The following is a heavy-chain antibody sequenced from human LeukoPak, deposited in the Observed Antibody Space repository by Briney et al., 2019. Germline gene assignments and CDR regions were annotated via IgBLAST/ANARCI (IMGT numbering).Heavy chain of an antibody. J-gene: IGHJ4*02. V-gene: IGHV3-23*01. D-gene: IGHD6-25*01. CDR2: ISGSGGST. CDR1: GFTFSSYA. CDR3: ARLAAGSDHFDY. Sequence: AGGSPRLSCAASGFTFSSYAMNWVRQAPGKGLEWVSAISGSGGSTYYADSVKGRFTISRDNAKNSLYLQMNSLRAEDTAVYYCARLAAGSDHFDYWGQGTLVTVSS.